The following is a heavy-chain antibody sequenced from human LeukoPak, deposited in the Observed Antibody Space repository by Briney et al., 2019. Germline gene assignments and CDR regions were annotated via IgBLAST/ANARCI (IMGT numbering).Heavy chain of an antibody. J-gene: IGHJ3*02. D-gene: IGHD3-10*01. CDR1: GDASSRSRYY. V-gene: IGHV4-39*07. CDR2: IDYSGNT. CDR3: AREPYYYGSGSYVSGAFDI. Sequence: SETLSLTCTVSGDASSRSRYYWGWIRQSPGKGLEWIGSIDYSGNTDYNPSLKSRVSLSVDTSKKQFSLKLNSVTAADTAVYYCAREPYYYGSGSYVSGAFDIWGQGTMVTVPS.